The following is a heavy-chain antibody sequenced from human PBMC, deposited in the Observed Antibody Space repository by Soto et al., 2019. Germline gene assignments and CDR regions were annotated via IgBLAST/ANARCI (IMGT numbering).Heavy chain of an antibody. Sequence: GGSLRLSCAASGFTFSSYSMNWVRQAPGKGLEWVSSISSSSSYIYYADSVKGRFTISRDNAKNSLYLQMNSLRAEDTAVYYCARVGYYDFWSGYYGDYYGMDVWGRGTTVTVSS. CDR1: GFTFSSYS. J-gene: IGHJ6*02. D-gene: IGHD3-3*01. V-gene: IGHV3-21*01. CDR3: ARVGYYDFWSGYYGDYYGMDV. CDR2: ISSSSSYI.